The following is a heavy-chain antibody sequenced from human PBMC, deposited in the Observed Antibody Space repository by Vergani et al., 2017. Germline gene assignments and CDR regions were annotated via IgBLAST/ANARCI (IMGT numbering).Heavy chain of an antibody. J-gene: IGHJ4*02. V-gene: IGHV4-39*01. CDR1: GGSINNTSYY. CDR3: ARHISVVRPSSMTAFDY. CDR2: IYYSGSV. D-gene: IGHD2-21*01. Sequence: QLQLQESGPGLVKPSETLSLTCTVSGGSINNTSYYWGWIRQSPGKGLEWIGHIYYSGSVYYNPSLKSRVTMSVDTSKNQFSLKLSSVTAADTAVYYCARHISVVRPSSMTAFDYWGQGTLVTVSS.